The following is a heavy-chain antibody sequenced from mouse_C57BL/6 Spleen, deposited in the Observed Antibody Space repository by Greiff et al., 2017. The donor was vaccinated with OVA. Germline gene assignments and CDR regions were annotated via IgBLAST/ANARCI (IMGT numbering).Heavy chain of an antibody. J-gene: IGHJ2*01. V-gene: IGHV1-78*01. CDR2: IYPRDGST. CDR1: GYTFTDHT. D-gene: IGHD1-1*01. Sequence: QVQLQQSDAELVKPGASVKISCKVSGYTFTDHTIHWMKQRPEQGLEWIGYIYPRDGSTKYNEKFKGKATLTADKSSSTAYMQLNSLTSEDSAVYFCAREDYYGSSYVGYFDYWGQGTTLTVSS. CDR3: AREDYYGSSYVGYFDY.